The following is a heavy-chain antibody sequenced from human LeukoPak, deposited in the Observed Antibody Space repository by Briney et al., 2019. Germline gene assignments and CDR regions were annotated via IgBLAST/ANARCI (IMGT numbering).Heavy chain of an antibody. D-gene: IGHD6-19*01. V-gene: IGHV3-64D*09. CDR1: GFTFSNYA. J-gene: IGHJ4*02. Sequence: GGSLRLSCSASGFTFSNYAIHWVRQAPGKGLEYVSVISSNGGSTYYADSVKGRFTISRDNSKNTLFLQMSSLRAEDTAVYYCAREDIRLDYFDYWGQGTLVTVSS. CDR3: AREDIRLDYFDY. CDR2: ISSNGGST.